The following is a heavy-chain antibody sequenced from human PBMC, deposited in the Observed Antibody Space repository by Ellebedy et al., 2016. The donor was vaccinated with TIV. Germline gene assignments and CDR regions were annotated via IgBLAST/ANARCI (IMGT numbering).Heavy chain of an antibody. CDR1: GYTFTSYY. CDR3: ARDGMTTVTTGGLDY. Sequence: ASVKVSCKASGYTFTSYYMHWVRQAPGQGLEWMGKTNPNGGSTSYAQKLQGRVTMTRDTSPSTVYMELSSLRSEDTAVYYCARDGMTTVTTGGLDYWGQGTLVTVSP. D-gene: IGHD4-17*01. J-gene: IGHJ4*02. V-gene: IGHV1-46*04. CDR2: TNPNGGST.